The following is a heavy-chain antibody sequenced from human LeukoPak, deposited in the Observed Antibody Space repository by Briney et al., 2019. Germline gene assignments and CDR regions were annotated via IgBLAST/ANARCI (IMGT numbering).Heavy chain of an antibody. CDR1: GGSISGTYY. CDR3: ARRWVYDKRAFDA. Sequence: SETLSLTGTVSGGSISGTYYWSWIRQPPGKGLEWIGYIYYTGTTDSNPSLKSRVTISLDTSKNQFSLNLSSVTVADTAVYYCARRWVYDKRAFDAWGQGTMVTVSS. CDR2: IYYTGTT. D-gene: IGHD3-16*01. V-gene: IGHV4-59*08. J-gene: IGHJ3*01.